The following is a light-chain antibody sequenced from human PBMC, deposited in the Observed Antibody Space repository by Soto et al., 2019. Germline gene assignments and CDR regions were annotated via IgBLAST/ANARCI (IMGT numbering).Light chain of an antibody. CDR2: DDT. V-gene: IGLV3-10*01. J-gene: IGLJ2*01. CDR1: TLPRKY. Sequence: SYELTQPPSVSVSPGETARITCSGDTLPRKYAFWYQQKSGQAPVLLIYDDTKRPSGVPERFSGSSSGTMATLTISGAQEEDEAVYSCYSTDSSGNQRVFGGGTKVTVL. CDR3: YSTDSSGNQRV.